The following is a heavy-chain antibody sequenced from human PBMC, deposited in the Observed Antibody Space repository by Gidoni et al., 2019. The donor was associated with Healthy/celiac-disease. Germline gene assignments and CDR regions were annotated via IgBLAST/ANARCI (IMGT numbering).Heavy chain of an antibody. CDR1: GFTFSSYG. V-gene: IGHV3-33*01. CDR2: ICDDGSNK. J-gene: IGHJ4*02. Sequence: QVQLVESGGGVVQPGRSLRLSCAASGFTFSSYGMHWVRQAPGKGLEWVAVICDDGSNKDYADSVKGRFTISRDNSKNTLYLQMNSLRAEDTAVYYCAREFSNTRGYSYGALDYWGQGTLVTVSS. D-gene: IGHD5-18*01. CDR3: AREFSNTRGYSYGALDY.